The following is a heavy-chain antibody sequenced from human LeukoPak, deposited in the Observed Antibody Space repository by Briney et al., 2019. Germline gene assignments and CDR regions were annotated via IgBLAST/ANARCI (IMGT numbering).Heavy chain of an antibody. CDR3: ARSSGYLFDP. V-gene: IGHV4-39*01. CDR1: GGPISSSSYY. CDR2: IYYSATT. J-gene: IGHJ5*02. Sequence: SETLSLTCTVSGGPISSSSYYWGWIRQPPGKGLEWIGSIYYSATTYYNPSLKSRVSISVDTSKNQFSLKLSSVSAADTAVYYCARSSGYLFDPWGQGILVTVSS. D-gene: IGHD3-22*01.